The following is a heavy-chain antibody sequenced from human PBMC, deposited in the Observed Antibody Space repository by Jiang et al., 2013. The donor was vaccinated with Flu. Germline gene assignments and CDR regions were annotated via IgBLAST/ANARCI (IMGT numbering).Heavy chain of an antibody. CDR3: AHLSTALQYSYDY. D-gene: IGHD5-18*01. Sequence: PTQTLTLTCTFSGFSLKHWWSGCRGGSVSPHGKALEWLAHVYWNDNKYYSQSLRSRLTITKDTSKNQVVLTMTNLDPMDTATYYCAHLSTALQYSYDYWGQGSLVTVSS. CDR1: GFSLKHWWSG. CDR2: VYWNDNK. J-gene: IGHJ4*02. V-gene: IGHV2-5*01.